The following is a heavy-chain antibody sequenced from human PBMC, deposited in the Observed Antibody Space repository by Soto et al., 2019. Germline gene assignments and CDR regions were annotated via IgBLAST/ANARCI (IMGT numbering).Heavy chain of an antibody. CDR1: GFIFSSHG. CDR3: AKVSSSWYAGFFDL. D-gene: IGHD6-13*01. J-gene: IGHJ4*02. CDR2: LSDSGVSI. Sequence: GGSLRLSCTASGFIFSSHGMPWVRQAPGKGLEWVSGLSDSGVSIYYADSVKGRFTISRDNSMNTLYLQMNTLRAEDTAIYYCAKVSSSWYAGFFDLWGQGTLVTVSS. V-gene: IGHV3-23*01.